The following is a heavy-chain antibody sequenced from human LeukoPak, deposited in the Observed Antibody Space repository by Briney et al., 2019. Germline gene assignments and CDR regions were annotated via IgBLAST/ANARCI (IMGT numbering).Heavy chain of an antibody. D-gene: IGHD6-19*01. V-gene: IGHV4-39*01. CDR2: IYDSGST. J-gene: IGHJ4*02. CDR3: AAPGWRDLFDY. CDR1: GGSIRSSYYY. Sequence: SETLSLTCTVSGGSIRSSYYYRGWIRQPPGKGLEWIGSIYDSGSTYYNPSLKSRVTISVDTSKNQFSLKLSSVTAADTAVYYCAAPGWRDLFDYWGQGTLVTVSS.